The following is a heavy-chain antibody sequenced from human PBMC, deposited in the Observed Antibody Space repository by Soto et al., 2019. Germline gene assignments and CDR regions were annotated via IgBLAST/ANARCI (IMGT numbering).Heavy chain of an antibody. CDR1: EFTFSNYA. V-gene: IGHV3-23*01. CDR2: FSGSGGST. CDR3: ARDWTVDMCPCLDV. J-gene: IGHJ6*02. D-gene: IGHD3-3*01. Sequence: EVQLLESGGGLVQPGGSLRLSCAAAEFTFSNYALTWVRQSPGKGLEWVSTFSGSGGSTYYADSVRGRFTISRDNSKNTLFLQMNSLRVEDTAIYYFARDWTVDMCPCLDVWGQGTTVSVSS.